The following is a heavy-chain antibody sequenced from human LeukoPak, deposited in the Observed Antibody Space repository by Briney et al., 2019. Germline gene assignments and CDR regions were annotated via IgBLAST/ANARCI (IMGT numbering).Heavy chain of an antibody. J-gene: IGHJ3*02. Sequence: SETLSLTCTVSGGSVSSGSYYWSWIRQPPGKGLEWMGYIYNSRSANYNPSLKSRVTISVDTSKNQFSLKLNSVTAADTAVYYCARGGDFWSGYYNAFDIWGQGTMVTVSS. CDR2: IYNSRSA. CDR3: ARGGDFWSGYYNAFDI. CDR1: GGSVSSGSYY. V-gene: IGHV4-61*01. D-gene: IGHD3-3*01.